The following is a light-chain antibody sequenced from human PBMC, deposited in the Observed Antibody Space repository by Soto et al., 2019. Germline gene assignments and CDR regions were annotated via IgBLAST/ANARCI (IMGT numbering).Light chain of an antibody. CDR2: EVS. CDR1: SSDVGAYNY. CDR3: SSHAGNNNYV. V-gene: IGLV2-8*01. Sequence: QSVLTQPPSASGSVGQSVTIPCTGTSSDVGAYNYVSWYQQHPGKAPKLMIYEVSKRPSGVPDRFSGSKSGYTATLTVSGLQAEDEADYYCSSHAGNNNYVFGTGTKVTVL. J-gene: IGLJ1*01.